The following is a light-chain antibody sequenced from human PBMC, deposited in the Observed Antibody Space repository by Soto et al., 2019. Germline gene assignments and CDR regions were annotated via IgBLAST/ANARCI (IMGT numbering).Light chain of an antibody. CDR3: QQRGKWPST. J-gene: IGKJ2*02. CDR2: DAY. CDR1: QSVDRY. V-gene: IGKV3-11*01. Sequence: EIVMTQSPATLSVSPGETATLSCRANQSVDRYVDWYQQKVGKAPRLLIYDAYTRSTGVGGRFTGSGSATDFSLTITSLQPEDFEVYYCQQRGKWPSTFGPGTKVDIK.